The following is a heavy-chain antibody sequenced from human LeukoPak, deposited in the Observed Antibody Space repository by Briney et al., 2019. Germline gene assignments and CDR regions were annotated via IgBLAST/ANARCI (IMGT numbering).Heavy chain of an antibody. CDR2: IDPNGGNT. D-gene: IGHD3-22*01. CDR1: GFTFRSYS. CDR3: ARDFSDVKGGDSGDYYYYYYMDV. Sequence: PGGSLRLSCAASGFTFRSYSMHWVRQTPGKGLEYVSAIDPNGGNTYYADSVKGRFTISRDNAKNSLYLQMNSLRAEDTAVYYCARDFSDVKGGDSGDYYYYYYMDVWGKGTTVTISS. V-gene: IGHV3-64*02. J-gene: IGHJ6*03.